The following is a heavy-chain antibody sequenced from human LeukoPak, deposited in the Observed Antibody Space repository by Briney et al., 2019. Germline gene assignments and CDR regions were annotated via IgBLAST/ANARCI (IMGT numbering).Heavy chain of an antibody. CDR3: ARVGLGTSPLDY. J-gene: IGHJ4*02. Sequence: PSETLSLTCTVSGGSISSYYWSWIRQPPGKGLEWIGYIYYSGSTNYNPSLKSRVTISVDTSKNQFSLKLSSVTAADTAVYYCARVGLGTSPLDYWGQGTLVTVSS. CDR2: IYYSGST. V-gene: IGHV4-59*01. CDR1: GGSISSYY. D-gene: IGHD7-27*01.